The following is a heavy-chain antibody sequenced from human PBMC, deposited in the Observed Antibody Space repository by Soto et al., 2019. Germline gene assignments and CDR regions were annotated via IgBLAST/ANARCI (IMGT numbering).Heavy chain of an antibody. CDR2: IYYGGNT. Sequence: QVQLQGSGPGLVKPSQTLPLTCTVSGGSISSGDYYWSWIRQPPGKGLEWIGYIYYGGNTFYNPSLKSRVTISVDTSKNQFSLKVNSVTAADTAVYYCARYRRFGELLSGGLDVWGQGTTVTVSS. J-gene: IGHJ6*02. CDR1: GGSISSGDYY. D-gene: IGHD3-10*01. V-gene: IGHV4-30-4*01. CDR3: ARYRRFGELLSGGLDV.